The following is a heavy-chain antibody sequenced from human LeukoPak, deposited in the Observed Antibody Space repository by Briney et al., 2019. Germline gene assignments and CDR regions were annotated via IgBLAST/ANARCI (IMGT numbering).Heavy chain of an antibody. CDR3: AHPAWSRTYYYGMDV. J-gene: IGHJ6*02. V-gene: IGHV1-69*13. CDR2: IIPIFGTA. CDR1: GGTFSSYA. D-gene: IGHD1-7*01. Sequence: GASVEVSCKASGGTFSSYAISWVRQAPGQGLEWMGGIIPIFGTANYAQKFQGRVTITADESTSTAYMELSSLRSEDTAVYYCAHPAWSRTYYYGMDVWGQGTTVTVSS.